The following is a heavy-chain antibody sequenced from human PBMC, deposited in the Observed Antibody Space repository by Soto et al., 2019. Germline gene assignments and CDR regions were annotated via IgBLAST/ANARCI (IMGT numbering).Heavy chain of an antibody. CDR3: ARARVHSVAGVPDSFDY. Sequence: QVQLQQSGPGLVKPSQTLSLTCAISGDSVSSNSAAWNWIRQSPSRGLEWLGRTYYRSKWYNDYAVSVKSRITIHPDTSKNQFSLQVNSVTPEDTAVYYCARARVHSVAGVPDSFDYWGQGALVTVSS. CDR1: GDSVSSNSAA. J-gene: IGHJ4*02. CDR2: TYYRSKWYN. D-gene: IGHD6-19*01. V-gene: IGHV6-1*01.